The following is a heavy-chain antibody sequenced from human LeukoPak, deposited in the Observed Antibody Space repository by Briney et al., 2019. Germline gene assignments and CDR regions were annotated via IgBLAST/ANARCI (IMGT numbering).Heavy chain of an antibody. Sequence: SETLSLTCTVSGGSISSYYWSWIRQPPGKGLEWIGYIYYNGSTNYNPSLKSRVTISVDTSKNQFSLKLSSVTAADTAVYYCARLFGPTLHYDILTTPPNWFDPWGQGTLVTVSS. D-gene: IGHD3-9*01. CDR1: GGSISSYY. J-gene: IGHJ5*02. CDR2: IYYNGST. V-gene: IGHV4-59*08. CDR3: ARLFGPTLHYDILTTPPNWFDP.